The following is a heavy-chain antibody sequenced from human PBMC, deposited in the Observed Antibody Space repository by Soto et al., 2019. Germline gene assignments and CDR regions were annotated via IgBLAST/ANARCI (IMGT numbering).Heavy chain of an antibody. D-gene: IGHD4-17*01. Sequence: NPSETLSLTCAVYGGSSSGYYWSWIRQAPGKGLEWIGVLNHSRSTNYKPSLKSRVTISVDTSKNQFSLKLSSVTAAETAVYYCARVTTVTKHFGMDVWGQGTTVTVSS. CDR2: LNHSRST. CDR1: GGSSSGYY. J-gene: IGHJ6*02. V-gene: IGHV4-34*01. CDR3: ARVTTVTKHFGMDV.